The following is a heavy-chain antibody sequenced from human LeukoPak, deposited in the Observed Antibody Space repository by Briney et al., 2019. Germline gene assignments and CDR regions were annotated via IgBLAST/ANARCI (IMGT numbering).Heavy chain of an antibody. Sequence: ASVKVSCKTSGGTFSSYAISWVRQAPGQGLEWMGGIIPIFGTANYAQKFQGRVTITADESTSTAYMKLSSLRSEDTAVYYCARGQSGIVGVPLTVGPPRDYSNYYMDVWGKGTTVTISS. CDR2: IIPIFGTA. J-gene: IGHJ6*03. V-gene: IGHV1-69*13. CDR1: GGTFSSYA. D-gene: IGHD2-2*01. CDR3: ARGQSGIVGVPLTVGPPRDYSNYYMDV.